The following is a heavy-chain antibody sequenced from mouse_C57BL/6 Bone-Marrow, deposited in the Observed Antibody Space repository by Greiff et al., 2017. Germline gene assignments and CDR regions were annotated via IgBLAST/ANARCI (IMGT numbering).Heavy chain of an antibody. Sequence: QVQLKQPGAELVMPGASVKLSCKASGYTFTSYWMHWVKQRPGQGLEWIGEIDPSDSYTNYNQKFKGKSTLTVDKSSSTAYMQLSSRTSEDSAVYYCARLYWYFDVGGTGTTVTVSS. CDR2: IDPSDSYT. J-gene: IGHJ1*03. CDR3: ARLYWYFDV. CDR1: GYTFTSYW. V-gene: IGHV1-69*01.